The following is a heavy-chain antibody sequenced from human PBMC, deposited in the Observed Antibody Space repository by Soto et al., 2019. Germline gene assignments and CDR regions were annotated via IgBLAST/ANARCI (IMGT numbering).Heavy chain of an antibody. Sequence: GGSPRLSCSDYGFTFSSSAINWVRQAPGKGLEYVLAISSNGGNTYCADSVKGRFTISRDNSKNTLYLQMSSLRAEDTAVYYCVKDWMELPSWGQGTLVTVSS. CDR3: VKDWMELPS. CDR1: GFTFSSSA. D-gene: IGHD1-7*01. CDR2: ISSNGGNT. V-gene: IGHV3-64D*06. J-gene: IGHJ5*02.